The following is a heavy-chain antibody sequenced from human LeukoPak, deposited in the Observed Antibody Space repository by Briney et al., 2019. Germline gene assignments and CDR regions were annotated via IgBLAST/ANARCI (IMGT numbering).Heavy chain of an antibody. V-gene: IGHV1-3*01. CDR3: TRALGYPYYAMDV. J-gene: IGHJ6*02. D-gene: IGHD5-12*01. CDR1: GYTFTSYA. Sequence: ASVKVSCKASGYTFTSYAMNWVRQAPGQRLEWMGWINAGNGNTKYSQEFQGRVTTTRDTFANTIYMELSSLRSEDTAVYYCTRALGYPYYAMDVWGQGTTVTVSS. CDR2: INAGNGNT.